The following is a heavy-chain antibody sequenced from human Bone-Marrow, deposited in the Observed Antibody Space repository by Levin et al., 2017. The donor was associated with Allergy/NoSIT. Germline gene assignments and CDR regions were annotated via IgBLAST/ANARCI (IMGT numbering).Heavy chain of an antibody. J-gene: IGHJ3*01. V-gene: IGHV3-74*01. CDR2: INSGGTTT. Sequence: GEPLKISCAASGFTFTTSWMHWVRQRPGKGLEWVSLINSGGTTTNYADSVKGRFTMSRDNAKNTMSVQMNSLRVDDTAVYYCDRGRVKGAFDLWGQGTMVTVSS. D-gene: IGHD1-14*01. CDR3: DRGRVKGAFDL. CDR1: GFTFTTSW.